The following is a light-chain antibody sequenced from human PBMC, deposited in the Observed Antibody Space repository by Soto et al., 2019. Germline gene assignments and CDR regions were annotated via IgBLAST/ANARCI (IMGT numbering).Light chain of an antibody. V-gene: IGLV6-57*01. CDR2: VNN. J-gene: IGLJ2*01. CDR1: SGSIASDY. CDR3: QSYDDPKI. Sequence: NFMLTQPHSVSESPGKTVTISCTRSSGSIASDYVHWYQQRPGSSPTTLILVNNLRPSGVPDRFSGSIDSSSNSASLTISGLKTEDEADYYCQSYDDPKIFGGGTKRTVL.